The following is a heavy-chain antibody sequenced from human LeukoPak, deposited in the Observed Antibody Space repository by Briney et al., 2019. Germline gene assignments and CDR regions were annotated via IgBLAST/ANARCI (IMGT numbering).Heavy chain of an antibody. V-gene: IGHV3-30*02. D-gene: IGHD2-21*01. CDR1: GYTFSSYG. J-gene: IGHJ4*02. CDR2: IRYDGSHK. CDR3: AKDGDDCIDY. Sequence: GGSLRLSCAVSGYTFSSYGMHWVRQAPGKGLEWVAFIRYDGSHKYFADSVKGRFTISRDNSKNTLYLQMNSLRAEDTAVYYCAKDGDDCIDYWGPGTLVTVSS.